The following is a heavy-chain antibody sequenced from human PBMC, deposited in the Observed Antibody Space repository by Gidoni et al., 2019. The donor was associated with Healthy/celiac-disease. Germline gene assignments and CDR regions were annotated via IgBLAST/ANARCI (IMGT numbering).Heavy chain of an antibody. D-gene: IGHD5-12*01. V-gene: IGHV5-10-1*03. J-gene: IGHJ6*03. CDR3: ASSMATITPYYYYYYMDV. CDR1: GYSFTGYG. Sequence: EVQLVQSGAEVKKPGESLRISCKGSGYSFTGYGISWVRQMPGKGLEWMGRIDPSDSYTNYSPSFQGHVTISADKSISTAYLQWSSLKASDTAMYYCASSMATITPYYYYYYMDVWGKGTTVTVSS. CDR2: IDPSDSYT.